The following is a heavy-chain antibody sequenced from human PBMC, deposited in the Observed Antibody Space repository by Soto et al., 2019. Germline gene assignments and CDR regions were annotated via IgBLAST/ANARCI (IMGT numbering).Heavy chain of an antibody. D-gene: IGHD2-15*01. CDR1: GGSLSSYY. CDR3: ARRYGWAFDI. CDR2: IYYSGST. J-gene: IGHJ3*02. V-gene: IGHV4-59*08. Sequence: QVQLQESGPGLVKPSETLSLTCTVSGGSLSSYYWSWIRQPPGKGLEWIGYIYYSGSTNYNPSLKSRVTISVDTSKNQFSLKLSSVTAADTAVYYCARRYGWAFDIWGQGTMVTVSS.